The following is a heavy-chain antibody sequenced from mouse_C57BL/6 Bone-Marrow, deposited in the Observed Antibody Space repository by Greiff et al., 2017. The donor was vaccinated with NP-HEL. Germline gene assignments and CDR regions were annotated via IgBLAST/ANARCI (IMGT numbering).Heavy chain of an antibody. CDR2: IWTGGGT. J-gene: IGHJ2*01. D-gene: IGHD3-2*02. CDR3: ARNWGGQLRLQGLDY. V-gene: IGHV2-9-1*01. CDR1: GFSFTSYA. Sequence: QVQLKQSGPGLVAPSQSLSITCTVSGFSFTSYAISWVRQPPGKGLEWLGVIWTGGGTNYNSAPKSRLSISKDNSKSQVFLKMNSLQTDDTARNYWARNWGGQLRLQGLDYWGQGTTLTVSS.